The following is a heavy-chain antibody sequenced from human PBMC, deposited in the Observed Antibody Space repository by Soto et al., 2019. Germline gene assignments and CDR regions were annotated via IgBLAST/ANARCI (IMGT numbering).Heavy chain of an antibody. V-gene: IGHV3-23*01. D-gene: IGHD3-22*01. CDR2: ISGSGGST. CDR1: GFTFSSYA. J-gene: IGHJ5*02. Sequence: PGGSLRLSCAASGFTFSSYAMSWVRQAPGKGLEWVSAISGSGGSTYYADSVKGRFTISRDNSKNTLYLQMNSLRAEDTAVYYCAKVGEYYYDSSGSPWGQGXLVTVSS. CDR3: AKVGEYYYDSSGSP.